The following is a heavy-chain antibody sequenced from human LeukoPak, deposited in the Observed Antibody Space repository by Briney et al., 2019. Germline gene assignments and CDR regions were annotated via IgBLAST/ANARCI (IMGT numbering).Heavy chain of an antibody. V-gene: IGHV1-8*03. J-gene: IGHJ4*02. D-gene: IGHD3-22*01. Sequence: ASVKVSCKASGYTFTNYDINWVRQATGQGLEWMGWMNPNSGNTGYGQKFQGRVTITRNTSISTAYMGLSSLRSEDTAVYYCAREVPYDSSNYYQPFDYWGQGTLVTVSS. CDR2: MNPNSGNT. CDR1: GYTFTNYD. CDR3: AREVPYDSSNYYQPFDY.